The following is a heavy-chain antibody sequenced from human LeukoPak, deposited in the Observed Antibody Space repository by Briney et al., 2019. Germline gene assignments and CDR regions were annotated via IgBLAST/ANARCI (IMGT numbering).Heavy chain of an antibody. Sequence: ASVKLSCKTSGYIFTDYYMNWVRQAPGQGLEWMGWINPNSGGTNYAQKFQGRVTMTRDTTISTAYMELSRLRSDDTAVYYCVRDYFRGDIVATIMDYWGQGTLVTVSS. D-gene: IGHD5-12*01. V-gene: IGHV1-2*02. CDR2: INPNSGGT. CDR3: VRDYFRGDIVATIMDY. CDR1: GYIFTDYY. J-gene: IGHJ4*02.